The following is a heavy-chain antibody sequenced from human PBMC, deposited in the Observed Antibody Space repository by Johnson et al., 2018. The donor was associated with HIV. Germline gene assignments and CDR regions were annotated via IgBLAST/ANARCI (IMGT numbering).Heavy chain of an antibody. J-gene: IGHJ3*02. Sequence: VQLVESGGGLVQPGGSLRLSCAASGFTFSSYWMHWVRQAPGKGLVWVSRINSDGSSTSYADSVKGRFTISRDNTKESLYLQMNSLRAEDTAVYYCAKDYYGSGSKHDAFDIWGLGTMVTVSS. CDR1: GFTFSSYW. D-gene: IGHD3-10*01. V-gene: IGHV3-74*01. CDR2: INSDGSST. CDR3: AKDYYGSGSKHDAFDI.